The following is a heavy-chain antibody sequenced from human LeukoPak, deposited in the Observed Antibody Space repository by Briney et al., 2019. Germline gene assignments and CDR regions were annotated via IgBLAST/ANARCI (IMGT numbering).Heavy chain of an antibody. J-gene: IGHJ4*02. CDR1: GGSISSSSYY. D-gene: IGHD3-3*01. CDR3: ARDLGGRSDFWSGYYSRLGPYFDY. CDR2: IYYSGST. V-gene: IGHV4-39*07. Sequence: SETLSLTCTVSGGSISSSSYYWGWIRQPPGKGLEWMGSIYYSGSTYYNPSLKSRVTISVDTSKNQFSLKLSSVTAADTAVYYCARDLGGRSDFWSGYYSRLGPYFDYWGQGTLVTVSS.